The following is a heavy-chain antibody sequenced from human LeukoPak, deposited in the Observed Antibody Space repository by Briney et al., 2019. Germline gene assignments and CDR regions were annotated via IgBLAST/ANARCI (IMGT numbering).Heavy chain of an antibody. Sequence: GGSLRLSCAASGFTFSRYDMHWVRQVTGKYLEWVSAIGTTGDTYYPGSVKGRFTISRDNSKNTLYLQMNSLRAEDTAVYYCARGSSGYCSGGSCYSDGMDVWGQGTTVTVSS. D-gene: IGHD2-15*01. V-gene: IGHV3-13*01. J-gene: IGHJ6*02. CDR2: IGTTGDT. CDR3: ARGSSGYCSGGSCYSDGMDV. CDR1: GFTFSRYD.